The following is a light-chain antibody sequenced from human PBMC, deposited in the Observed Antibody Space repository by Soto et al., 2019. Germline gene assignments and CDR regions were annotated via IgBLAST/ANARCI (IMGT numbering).Light chain of an antibody. CDR3: QSYDTTLSGVV. V-gene: IGLV1-40*01. J-gene: IGLJ1*01. CDR1: SSNIGAGYD. CDR2: DDN. Sequence: QSLLTQTPSVSGAPGQKITMSCTGSSSNIGAGYDVHWYQQLPGAAPKLLIYDDNNRPSGIPDRFSASKSGTSASLAITGLQGDDEANYYCQSYDTTLSGVVFGAGTKVTVL.